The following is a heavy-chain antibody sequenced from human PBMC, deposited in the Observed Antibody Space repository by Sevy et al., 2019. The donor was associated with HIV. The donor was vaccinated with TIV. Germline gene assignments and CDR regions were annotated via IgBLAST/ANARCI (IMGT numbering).Heavy chain of an antibody. V-gene: IGHV1-24*01. D-gene: IGHD3-22*01. CDR1: GYSVSDLS. Sequence: ASVKVSCKVSGYSVSDLSIHWVRQAPGKGLEWMGGYDPEDGETIYAQKFQGRVTMTDDTSTDTAYMELSSLRSEDTAVYYCATSPDYYDSSRDAFDIWGQRTLVTVSS. CDR2: YDPEDGET. CDR3: ATSPDYYDSSRDAFDI. J-gene: IGHJ3*02.